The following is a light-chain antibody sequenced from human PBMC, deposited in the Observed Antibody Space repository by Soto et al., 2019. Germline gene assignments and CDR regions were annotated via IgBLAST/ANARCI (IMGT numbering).Light chain of an antibody. J-gene: IGKJ1*01. Sequence: DIVMTQSPVSLAVSLGERATINCKSSQSVLYSSNNKNYLAWYQQKPGQPPKLLIYWASTRESGVPDRFSGSGSGTDFALTISSLQAEDVAVYYCQQYYSTPTWTFGQGTKVEIK. CDR2: WAS. CDR1: QSVLYSSNNKNY. V-gene: IGKV4-1*01. CDR3: QQYYSTPTWT.